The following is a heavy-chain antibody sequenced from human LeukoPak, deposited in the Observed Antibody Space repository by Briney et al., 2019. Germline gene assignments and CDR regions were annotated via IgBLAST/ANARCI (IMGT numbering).Heavy chain of an antibody. D-gene: IGHD2-2*01. Sequence: SVKVSCKASGGTFSSYAISWVRQAPGQGLEWMGGVIPIFGTANYAQKFQGRVTITADESTSTAYMELRSLRSDDTAVYYCARVDRSPDIVVVPAAIIRPGAFDIWGQGTMVTISS. CDR3: ARVDRSPDIVVVPAAIIRPGAFDI. CDR2: VIPIFGTA. J-gene: IGHJ3*02. CDR1: GGTFSSYA. V-gene: IGHV1-69*13.